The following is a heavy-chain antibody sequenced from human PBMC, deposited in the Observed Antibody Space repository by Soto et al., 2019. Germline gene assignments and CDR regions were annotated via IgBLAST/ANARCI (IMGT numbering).Heavy chain of an antibody. CDR3: ARESNYYDSSGYMDV. CDR1: GFTFSSYA. V-gene: IGHV3-30-3*01. CDR2: ISYDGSNK. J-gene: IGHJ6*02. D-gene: IGHD3-22*01. Sequence: PGGSLRLSCAASGFTFSSYAMHWVRQAPGKGLEWVAVISYDGSNKYYADSVKGRFTISRDNSKNTLYLQMNSLRAEDTAVYYCARESNYYDSSGYMDVWGQGTTVTVS.